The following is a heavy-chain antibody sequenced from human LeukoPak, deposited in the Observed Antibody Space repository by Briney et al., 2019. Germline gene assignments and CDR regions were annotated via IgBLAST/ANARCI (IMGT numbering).Heavy chain of an antibody. Sequence: SETLSLTCTVSGGSIGTSHYYWGWLRQPPGKGLEWIGSIYYSGSTYYNPSLKSRVTISVDTSKNQFSLKLSSVTAADTAVYYCARCGFPYDILTGYYIPPFYWGQGTLVTVSS. CDR1: GGSIGTSHYY. V-gene: IGHV4-39*07. J-gene: IGHJ4*02. CDR3: ARCGFPYDILTGYYIPPFY. D-gene: IGHD3-9*01. CDR2: IYYSGST.